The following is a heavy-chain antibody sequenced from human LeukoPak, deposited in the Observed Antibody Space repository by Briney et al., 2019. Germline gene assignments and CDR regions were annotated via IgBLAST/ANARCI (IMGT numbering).Heavy chain of an antibody. CDR2: ISPSGDIT. D-gene: IGHD3-16*01. V-gene: IGHV3-23*01. Sequence: PGGSLRLSCAASGFTFSSSAMSWVRQAPGKGLEWVSGISPSGDITYYTDSVRGRFTISRDNFKNTLSLQVNSLRAEDTAMYYCAKDDDWGRYKHWGQGTLVTVSS. J-gene: IGHJ1*01. CDR3: AKDDDWGRYKH. CDR1: GFTFSSSA.